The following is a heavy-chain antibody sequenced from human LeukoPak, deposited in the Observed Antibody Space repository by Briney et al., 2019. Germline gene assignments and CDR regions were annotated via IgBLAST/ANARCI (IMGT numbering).Heavy chain of an antibody. D-gene: IGHD6-19*01. V-gene: IGHV1-8*01. CDR3: AGIAVATRSDAFDI. CDR1: GYTFTSND. J-gene: IGHJ3*02. CDR2: MNPNSGNT. Sequence: GASVKVSCKASGYTFTSNDINWVRQDTGQGLEWMGWMNPNSGNTGYAQKFQGRVTMTRNTSISTAYMELSSLRSEDTAVYYCAGIAVATRSDAFDIWGQGTMVTVSS.